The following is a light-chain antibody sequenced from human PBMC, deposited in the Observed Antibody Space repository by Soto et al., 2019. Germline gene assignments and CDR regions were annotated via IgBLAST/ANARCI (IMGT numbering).Light chain of an antibody. J-gene: IGLJ2*01. CDR1: SSDVGGYNY. CDR3: SSYTSGSYVV. CDR2: EVS. Sequence: QSALTQPASVSGSPGQSITISCTGTSSDVGGYNYVSWYQQHPGKAPKLMIYEVSNRPSGVSNRFSGSKSGNTASLTISGLQAEDEGDYYCSSYTSGSYVVIGGGTKLTVL. V-gene: IGLV2-14*01.